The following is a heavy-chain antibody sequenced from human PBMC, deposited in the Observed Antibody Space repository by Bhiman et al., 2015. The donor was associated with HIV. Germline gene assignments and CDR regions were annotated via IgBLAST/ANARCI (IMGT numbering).Heavy chain of an antibody. CDR3: ARVGPALY. Sequence: EVRLAESGGGLVQPGGSLRLSCAASGFTFNNYEMNWVRQAPGKGLEWVSYISSSGNIIYYADSVKGRFTVSRDNARKTLYLQMNSLRVEDTAVYYCARVGPALYWGQGTLVTVSS. CDR1: GFTFNNYE. CDR2: ISSSGNII. V-gene: IGHV3-48*03. J-gene: IGHJ4*02.